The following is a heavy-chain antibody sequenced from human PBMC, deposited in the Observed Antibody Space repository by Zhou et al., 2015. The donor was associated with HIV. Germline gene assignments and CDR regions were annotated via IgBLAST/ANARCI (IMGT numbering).Heavy chain of an antibody. J-gene: IGHJ5*02. Sequence: VQLVESGGGVVRPGRSLRLSCAATGFTLSNAWMSWVRQAPGKGLEWVGHIRSKSDGGTTDYAAPVKDRFIISRDHSKNTVYLQMNSLRTEDTAVYYCNIEFITVAGPGWFDPWGQGTLVTVSS. CDR3: NIEFITVAGPGWFDP. D-gene: IGHD6-19*01. CDR1: GFTLSNAW. V-gene: IGHV3-15*01. CDR2: IRSKSDGGTT.